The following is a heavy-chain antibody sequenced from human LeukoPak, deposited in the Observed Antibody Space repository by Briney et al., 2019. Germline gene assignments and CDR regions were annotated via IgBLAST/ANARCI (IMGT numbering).Heavy chain of an antibody. Sequence: PGGSLRLSCAASGFIFSNYGINWVRQAPGKGLEWVTGIQFDGSIKYYADSVKGRFTISRDNSKNTLYLQMNSLRAEDTAVYYCAKDAPRGGSYYILDYWGQGTLVTVSS. CDR3: AKDAPRGGSYYILDY. CDR1: GFIFSNYG. D-gene: IGHD1-26*01. V-gene: IGHV3-30*02. CDR2: IQFDGSIK. J-gene: IGHJ4*02.